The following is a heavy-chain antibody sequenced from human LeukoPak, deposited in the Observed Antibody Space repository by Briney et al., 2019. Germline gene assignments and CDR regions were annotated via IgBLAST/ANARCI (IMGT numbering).Heavy chain of an antibody. CDR1: GGSFSGYY. V-gene: IGHV4-34*01. CDR3: ARGRGYSYGYQYYYDSSGYFVFDY. Sequence: SETLSLTCAVYGGSFSGYYWSWIRQPPGKGLEWIGEINHSGSTNHNPSLKSRVTISVDTSKNQFSLKLSSVTAADTAVYYCARGRGYSYGYQYYYDSSGYFVFDYWGQGTLVTVSS. D-gene: IGHD3-22*01. CDR2: INHSGST. J-gene: IGHJ4*02.